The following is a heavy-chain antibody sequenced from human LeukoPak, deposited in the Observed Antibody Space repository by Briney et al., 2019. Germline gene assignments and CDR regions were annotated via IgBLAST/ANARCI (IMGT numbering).Heavy chain of an antibody. Sequence: GGSLRLSCAASGFTFSNAWVSWVRQAPGKGLEWIGRIKSKTDGGTTDYAAPVKGRFTISRDDSKNTLYLQMNSLKTEDTAVYYCTTDLGYGDYYYYYYYMDVWGKGTTVTVSS. CDR1: GFTFSNAW. CDR3: TTDLGYGDYYYYYYYMDV. J-gene: IGHJ6*03. D-gene: IGHD4-17*01. CDR2: IKSKTDGGTT. V-gene: IGHV3-15*01.